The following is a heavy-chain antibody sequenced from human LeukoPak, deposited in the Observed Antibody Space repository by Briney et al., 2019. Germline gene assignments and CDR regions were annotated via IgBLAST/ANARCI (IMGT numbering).Heavy chain of an antibody. CDR2: ISYDGSIK. CDR3: AGISYSGTWPVGY. J-gene: IGHJ4*02. V-gene: IGHV3-30*03. CDR1: GFTFSSYG. D-gene: IGHD6-6*01. Sequence: GRSLRLSCAASGFTFSSYGMHWVRQAPGKGLEWVAVISYDGSIKYYADSVKSRFTISRDNSKNTLYLQMNSLRAEETAVYYCAGISYSGTWPVGYWGQGTLVTVTA.